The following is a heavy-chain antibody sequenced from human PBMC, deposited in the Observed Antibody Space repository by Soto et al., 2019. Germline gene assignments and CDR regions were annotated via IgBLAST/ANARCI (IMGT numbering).Heavy chain of an antibody. D-gene: IGHD2-21*02. CDR3: ARTVVVTAIHYYYYGMDV. CDR1: GGTFSSYA. V-gene: IGHV1-69*01. CDR2: IIPIFGTA. J-gene: IGHJ6*02. Sequence: QVQLVQSGAEVKKPGASVKVSCKASGGTFSSYAISWVRQAPGQGLEWMGGIIPIFGTANYAQKCQGRVTITADECTSTASMELSSLRAEDTAMYYWARTVVVTAIHYYYYGMDVWGRGTTVTVSS.